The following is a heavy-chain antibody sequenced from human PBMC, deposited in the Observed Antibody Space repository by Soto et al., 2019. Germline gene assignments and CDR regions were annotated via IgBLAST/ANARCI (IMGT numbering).Heavy chain of an antibody. D-gene: IGHD3-22*01. CDR3: AKDMTVCTNSNWFDP. Sequence: QVQLVESGGGVVQPGRSLRLSCAASGFTFSSYGMHWVRQAPGKGLEWVAVISYDGSNKYYADSVKGRFTISRDNYNNTLYLQMNSLRAEDTAVYYCAKDMTVCTNSNWFDPWGQGTLVTVSS. CDR1: GFTFSSYG. J-gene: IGHJ5*02. V-gene: IGHV3-30*18. CDR2: ISYDGSNK.